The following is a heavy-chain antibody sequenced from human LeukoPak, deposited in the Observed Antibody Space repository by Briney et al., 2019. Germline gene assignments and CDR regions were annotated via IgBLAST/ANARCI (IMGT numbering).Heavy chain of an antibody. CDR3: ARDPNGDYDWFDP. D-gene: IGHD4-17*01. V-gene: IGHV1-24*01. J-gene: IGHJ5*02. CDR2: FDPEDGET. Sequence: GASVKVSCKVSGYTLTELSMHWVRQAPGKGLEWMGGFDPEDGETIYAQKFQGRVTITRDTSASTAYMELSSLRSEDTAVYYCARDPNGDYDWFDPWGQGTLVTVSS. CDR1: GYTLTELS.